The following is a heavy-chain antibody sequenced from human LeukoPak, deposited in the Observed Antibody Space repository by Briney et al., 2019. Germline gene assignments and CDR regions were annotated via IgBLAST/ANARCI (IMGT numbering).Heavy chain of an antibody. J-gene: IGHJ4*02. V-gene: IGHV3-7*03. CDR3: ASLLWFGDRDY. CDR1: GFTFSSYG. CDR2: IKQDGSEK. Sequence: AGGSLRLSCAASGFTFSSYGMHWVRQAPGKGLEWVANIKQDGSEKYYVDSVKGRFTISRDNAKSSLYLQMNSLRAEDTAVYYCASLLWFGDRDYWGQGTLVTVSS. D-gene: IGHD3-10*01.